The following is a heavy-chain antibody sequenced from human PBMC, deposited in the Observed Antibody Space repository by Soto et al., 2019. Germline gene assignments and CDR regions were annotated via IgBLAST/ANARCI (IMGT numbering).Heavy chain of an antibody. CDR2: VNQDGREK. CDR1: GFTFSTYW. CDR3: ARGKGSSGYVY. J-gene: IGHJ4*02. D-gene: IGHD3-22*01. V-gene: IGHV3-7*01. Sequence: HPGGSLRLSCAASGFTFSTYWMSWARQPPGKGLEWVANVNQDGREKYYVDSVKGRFTISRDNAKNSQYLQMNSLRAEDTAVYYCARGKGSSGYVYWGQGTLVTVSS.